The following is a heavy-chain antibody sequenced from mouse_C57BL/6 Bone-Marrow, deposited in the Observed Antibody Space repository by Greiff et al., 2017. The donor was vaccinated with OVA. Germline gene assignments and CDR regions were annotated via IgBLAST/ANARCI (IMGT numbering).Heavy chain of an antibody. CDR3: TSVFIDY. Sequence: VQLQQSGAELVRPGASVKLSCTASGFNIKDDYMHWVKQRPEQGLEWIGWIDPENGDTEYASKFQGKATITADTSSNTAYLQLSSLTSEDTAVYYGTSVFIDYWGQGTTLTVSS. CDR1: GFNIKDDY. V-gene: IGHV14-4*01. CDR2: IDPENGDT. J-gene: IGHJ2*01.